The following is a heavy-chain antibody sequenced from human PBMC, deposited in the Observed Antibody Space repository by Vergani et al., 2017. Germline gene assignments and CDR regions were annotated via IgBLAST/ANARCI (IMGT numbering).Heavy chain of an antibody. D-gene: IGHD3-3*01. CDR1: GGAISSFY. V-gene: IGHV4-59*01. CDR2: IYYGGSS. Sequence: QVQLQESGPGLVKPSETLSLTCIVSGGAISSFYWSWIRQHPGKGLEWIGYIYYGGSSNYNPSLSSRVTISLDTSTNQFSLKLSSVTTADTAVYYCTRYYEGGFDPWGQGTLVTVSS. CDR3: TRYYEGGFDP. J-gene: IGHJ5*02.